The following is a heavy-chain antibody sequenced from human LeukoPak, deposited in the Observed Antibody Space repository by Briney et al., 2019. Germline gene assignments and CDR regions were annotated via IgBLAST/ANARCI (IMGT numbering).Heavy chain of an antibody. CDR3: ASAGSTVTPSRFDY. CDR2: IIPIFGTA. J-gene: IGHJ4*02. CDR1: GGTFSSYA. Sequence: GASVKASCKASGGTFSSYAISWVRQAPGQGLEWMGGIIPIFGTANYAQKFQGRVTITADKSTSTAYMELSSLRSEDTAVYYCASAGSTVTPSRFDYWVQGTMVTVSS. V-gene: IGHV1-69*06. D-gene: IGHD4-17*01.